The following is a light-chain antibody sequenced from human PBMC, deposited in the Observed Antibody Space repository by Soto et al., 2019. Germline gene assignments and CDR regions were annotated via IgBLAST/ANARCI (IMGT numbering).Light chain of an antibody. J-gene: IGKJ2*01. Sequence: DVVMTQSPLSLPVTLGQPASISCRSSQSLVHSDGNTYLSWFQQRPCQSPRRLIYKVSNRDSGVPDRFSGSGSGTDFTLKISSVEAEDVGVYYCMQGTHWPPYTFGQGTKLEIK. CDR1: QSLVHSDGNTY. CDR2: KVS. V-gene: IGKV2-30*02. CDR3: MQGTHWPPYT.